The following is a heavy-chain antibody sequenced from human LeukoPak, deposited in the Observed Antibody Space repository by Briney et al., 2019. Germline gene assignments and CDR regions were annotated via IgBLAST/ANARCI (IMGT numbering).Heavy chain of an antibody. J-gene: IGHJ4*02. CDR3: ARGHFHCSGGSCYSDY. Sequence: ASVKVPCKASGYTFTGYYMHWVRQAPGQGLEWMGWINPNSGGTNYAQKFQGRVTMTRDTSISTAYMELSRLRSDDTAVYYCARGHFHCSGGSCYSDYWGQGTLVTVSS. CDR2: INPNSGGT. CDR1: GYTFTGYY. D-gene: IGHD2-15*01. V-gene: IGHV1-2*02.